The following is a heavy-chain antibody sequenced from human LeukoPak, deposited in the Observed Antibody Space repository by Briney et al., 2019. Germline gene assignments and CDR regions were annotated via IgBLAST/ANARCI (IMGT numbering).Heavy chain of an antibody. V-gene: IGHV3-53*01. CDR2: IYSGGST. CDR1: GFTVSSNY. CDR3: ASPTLLLTGDLPTLDPWYFDL. Sequence: QPGGSLSLSCAASGFTVSSNYMSWVRQAPGKGLEWVSVIYSGGSTYYADSVRGRFTISRDNSKNTLYLQMNSLRAEDTAVYYCASPTLLLTGDLPTLDPWYFDLWGRGTLVTVSS. J-gene: IGHJ2*01. D-gene: IGHD7-27*01.